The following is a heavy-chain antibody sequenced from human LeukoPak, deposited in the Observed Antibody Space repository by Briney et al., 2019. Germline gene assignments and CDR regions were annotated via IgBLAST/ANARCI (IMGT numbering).Heavy chain of an antibody. V-gene: IGHV4-59*01. CDR1: GDSISRYY. CDR3: VRGWGPDYGSSEGYFDY. CDR2: IYYSGAT. Sequence: PSETLSLTCTVSGDSISRYYWTWIRQPPGKGLEWIGDIYYSGATNYNPSLKSRVTISLDTSKAQFSLKLNSVAAADTAVYYCVRGWGPDYGSSEGYFDYWGQGTPVTVSS. D-gene: IGHD3-22*01. J-gene: IGHJ4*02.